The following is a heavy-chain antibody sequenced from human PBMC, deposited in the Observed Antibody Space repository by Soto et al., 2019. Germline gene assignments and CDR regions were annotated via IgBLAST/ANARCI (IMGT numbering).Heavy chain of an antibody. V-gene: IGHV1-69*02. CDR3: ARGFAVVPAPDTGLNWFDP. CDR1: GGTFSTYS. D-gene: IGHD2-2*01. Sequence: QVQLVQSGAEVKKPGSSVNDSCKASGGTFSTYSIGWVRQAPGQGLEWMGRIIPILGVVDYAEKFQDRVTITADRSTNTAYMGLSSLRSDDTAVYYCARGFAVVPAPDTGLNWFDPWGQGTLVTVSS. CDR2: IIPILGVV. J-gene: IGHJ5*02.